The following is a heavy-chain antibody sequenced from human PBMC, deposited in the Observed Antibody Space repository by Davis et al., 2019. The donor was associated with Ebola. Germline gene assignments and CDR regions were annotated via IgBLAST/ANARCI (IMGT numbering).Heavy chain of an antibody. V-gene: IGHV3-69-1*02. D-gene: IGHD3-16*01. Sequence: GESLKISCVASGFTFSDYYMNWVRQAPGKGLEWLSSINSRYNTYYADSAKGRFTISRDNAKNSLYLQLNSLRPEDTAVYYCARDSVNWGEFDYWGQGTLVTVSS. CDR3: ARDSVNWGEFDY. J-gene: IGHJ4*02. CDR1: GFTFSDYY. CDR2: INSRYNT.